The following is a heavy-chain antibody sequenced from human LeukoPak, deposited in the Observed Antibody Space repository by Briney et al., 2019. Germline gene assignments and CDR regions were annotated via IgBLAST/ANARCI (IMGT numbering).Heavy chain of an antibody. V-gene: IGHV4-39*07. D-gene: IGHD3-22*01. CDR1: GGSISSSSYY. Sequence: PSETLSLTCTVSGGSISSSSYYWGWIRQPPGKGLEWIGSIYYSGSTYYNPSLKSRVTISVDTSKNQFSLKLSSVTAADTAVYYCAREGDYYDSSGYYRYLEDYWGQGTLVTVSS. CDR3: AREGDYYDSSGYYRYLEDY. CDR2: IYYSGST. J-gene: IGHJ4*02.